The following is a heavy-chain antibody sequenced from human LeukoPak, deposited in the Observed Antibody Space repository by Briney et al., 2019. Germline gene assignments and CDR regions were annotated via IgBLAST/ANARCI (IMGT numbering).Heavy chain of an antibody. CDR3: ARRRDGSGLDEEAFDI. D-gene: IGHD3-10*01. V-gene: IGHV4-59*08. Sequence: SETLSLTCSVSGGSISSYYWSWIRQPPGKGLEWIGYIYDSGSTNYNPSLKSRVTISVDTSKNQFSLKLSSVTAADTAVYYCARRRDGSGLDEEAFDIWGQGTMVTVSS. J-gene: IGHJ3*02. CDR1: GGSISSYY. CDR2: IYDSGST.